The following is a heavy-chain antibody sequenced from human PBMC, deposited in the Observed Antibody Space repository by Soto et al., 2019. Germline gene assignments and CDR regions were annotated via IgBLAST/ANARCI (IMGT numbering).Heavy chain of an antibody. V-gene: IGHV4-31*03. CDR3: ARVTSNSSGGWFDP. CDR2: IFYSGST. Sequence: SETLSLTCIVSGDSLSSGTYYWSWVRQHPGKGLEWIGYIFYSGSTYSNPSLQSRVTISVDTSNNQFSLNLNSVTAADTAVYYCARVTSNSSGGWFDPWGQGTLVTVSS. CDR1: GDSLSSGTYY. J-gene: IGHJ5*02. D-gene: IGHD6-6*01.